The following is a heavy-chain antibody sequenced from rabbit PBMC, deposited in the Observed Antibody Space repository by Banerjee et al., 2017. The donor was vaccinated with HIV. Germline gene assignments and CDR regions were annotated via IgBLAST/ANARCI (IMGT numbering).Heavy chain of an antibody. V-gene: IGHV1S40*01. CDR3: ARGSSGMTMRGIKL. Sequence: QSLEESGGDPVKPGASLTLTCTASGFSFSSYVMCWVRQAPGKGLEWITCIGTSGTTYYANWAKGRFTISKTSSTTVTLQMTSLTAADTATYFCARGSSGMTMRGIKLWGPGTLVTVS. CDR1: GFSFSSYV. CDR2: IGTSGTT. J-gene: IGHJ4*01. D-gene: IGHD2-1*01.